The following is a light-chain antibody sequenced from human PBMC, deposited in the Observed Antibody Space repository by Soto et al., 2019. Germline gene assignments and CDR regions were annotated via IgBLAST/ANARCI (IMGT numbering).Light chain of an antibody. Sequence: QSVLTQPPSASGSPGLSVTISCTGTSSDIGAYDYVSWYQQHPGKVPKLMIYEVSKRPSGVPDRFSASKSGNTASLTVSGLQAEDEADYYCSSHGGANNFYVFGTGTKVTVL. CDR3: SSHGGANNFYV. J-gene: IGLJ1*01. V-gene: IGLV2-8*01. CDR1: SSDIGAYDY. CDR2: EVS.